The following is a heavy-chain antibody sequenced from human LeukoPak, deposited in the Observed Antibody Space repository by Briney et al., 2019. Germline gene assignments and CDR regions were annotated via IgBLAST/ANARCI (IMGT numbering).Heavy chain of an antibody. J-gene: IGHJ4*02. D-gene: IGHD5-12*01. V-gene: IGHV4-39*01. CDR1: GFTFSSYA. Sequence: NPGGSLRLSCAASGFTFSSYAMSWVRQPPGKGLEWIGSIYYSGSTYYNPSLKSRVSISVDTSKNQFSLKLSSVTAADTAVYYCARLSGYDSFVDYWGQGTLVTVSS. CDR2: IYYSGST. CDR3: ARLSGYDSFVDY.